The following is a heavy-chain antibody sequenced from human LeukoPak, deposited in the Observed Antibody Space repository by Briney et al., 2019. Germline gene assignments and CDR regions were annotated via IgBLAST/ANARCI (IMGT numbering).Heavy chain of an antibody. CDR1: GFTFSSYS. CDR2: ISSSSSYI. CDR3: ARDGVATISSGIAVAEYNWFDP. V-gene: IGHV3-21*04. Sequence: GGSLRLSCAASGFTFSSYSMNWVRQAPGKGLEWVSSISSSSSYIYYADSVKGRFTISRDNAKNSLYLQMNSLRAEDTAVYYCARDGVATISSGIAVAEYNWFDPWGQGTLVTVSS. J-gene: IGHJ5*02. D-gene: IGHD6-19*01.